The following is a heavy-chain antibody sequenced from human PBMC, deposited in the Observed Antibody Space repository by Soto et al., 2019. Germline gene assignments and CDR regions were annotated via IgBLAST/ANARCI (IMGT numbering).Heavy chain of an antibody. D-gene: IGHD5-18*01. Sequence: EVQLVESGGGLVQPGGSLRLSCAASGFIFSNYWMHWVRQAPGKGLVWVARINGDGSTTNYADSVKGRFTISRANAQNTRFLEIDSLAAEDTAVYSCARGIPGYYAFDVCGQGTMVTVSS. CDR1: GFIFSNYW. CDR3: ARGIPGYYAFDV. J-gene: IGHJ3*01. CDR2: INGDGSTT. V-gene: IGHV3-74*01.